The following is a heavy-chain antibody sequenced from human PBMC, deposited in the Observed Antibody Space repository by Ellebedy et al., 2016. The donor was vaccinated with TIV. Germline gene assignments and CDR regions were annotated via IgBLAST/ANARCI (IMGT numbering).Heavy chain of an antibody. CDR1: GFTFSSYS. CDR2: ISSSSSYI. V-gene: IGHV3-21*01. CDR3: ARDVPAYVMDV. Sequence: GESLKISCAASGFTFSSYSMNWVRQAPGKGLEWVSSISSSSSYIYYADSVKGRFTISRDNAKKSLYLQMNSLRAEDTAVYYCARDVPAYVMDVWGQGTTVSVSS. J-gene: IGHJ6*02.